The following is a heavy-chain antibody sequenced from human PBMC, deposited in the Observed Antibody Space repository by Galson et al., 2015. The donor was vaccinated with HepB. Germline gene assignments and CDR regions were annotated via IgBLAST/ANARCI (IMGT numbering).Heavy chain of an antibody. Sequence: SLRLSCAASGFTFTNYNMNWVRQAPGKGLQWVSSISSGSSYIYYADSVKGRFTISRDNAKNSLYLQMNSLRAEDTAVYYCARVQYYDYVWKGFGYWGQGTLVTVSS. CDR1: GFTFTNYN. J-gene: IGHJ4*02. V-gene: IGHV3-21*01. D-gene: IGHD3-16*01. CDR3: ARVQYYDYVWKGFGY. CDR2: ISSGSSYI.